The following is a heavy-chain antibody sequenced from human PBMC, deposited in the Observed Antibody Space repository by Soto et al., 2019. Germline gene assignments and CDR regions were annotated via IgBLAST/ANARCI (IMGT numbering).Heavy chain of an antibody. Sequence: GGSLRLSCAASGFTFSSYDMHWVRQAPGKGLEWVSVIYSGGSTYYADSVKGRFTISRDNSKNTLYLQMNSLRAEDTAVYYCARDSIVAMDYYYYYYMDVWGKGTTVTVSS. V-gene: IGHV3-66*01. J-gene: IGHJ6*03. CDR2: IYSGGST. CDR1: GFTFSSYD. CDR3: ARDSIVAMDYYYYYYMDV. D-gene: IGHD5-12*01.